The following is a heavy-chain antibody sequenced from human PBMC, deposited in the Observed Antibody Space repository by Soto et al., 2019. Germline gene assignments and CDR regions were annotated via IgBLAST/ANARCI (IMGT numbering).Heavy chain of an antibody. CDR3: AKVALERQRPENFAY. J-gene: IGHJ4*02. V-gene: IGHV3-23*01. CDR2: ISGSGGST. Sequence: PGGSLRLSCAASGFTFSSSAMSWVRQAPGKGLEWVSSISGSGGSTYYADSVKGQFTISRDNSKNTLYLQMNSLRAEDTAVYYCAKVALERQRPENFAYWGQGTLVTVSS. D-gene: IGHD1-1*01. CDR1: GFTFSSSA.